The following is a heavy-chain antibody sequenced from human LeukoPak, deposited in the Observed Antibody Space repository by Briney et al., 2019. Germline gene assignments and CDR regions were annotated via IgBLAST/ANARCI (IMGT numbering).Heavy chain of an antibody. Sequence: SETLSLTCTVSGGSISNYYWSWIRQPPGKGLEWIGYIYNSESTNYNPSLKSRVTISVDTSKNQLSLNLRSVTAADTAAYYCARVGTSGSSVAYDYWGQGTLVTVSS. V-gene: IGHV4-59*01. J-gene: IGHJ4*02. CDR2: IYNSEST. CDR1: GGSISNYY. D-gene: IGHD3-10*01. CDR3: ARVGTSGSSVAYDY.